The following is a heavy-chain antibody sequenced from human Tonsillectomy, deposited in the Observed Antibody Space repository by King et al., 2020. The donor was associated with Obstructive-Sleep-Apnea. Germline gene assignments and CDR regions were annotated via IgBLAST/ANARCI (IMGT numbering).Heavy chain of an antibody. J-gene: IGHJ5*02. CDR2: INHSGST. CDR3: ARGSGAAAVNWFDP. V-gene: IGHV4-34*01. Sequence: VQLQQWGAGLLKPSETLSLTCAVVGGSFSDYYWSWIRQPPGKGLEWIGEINHSGSTNYNPSLKSRVTISIDTSKNQFSLKLNSVTAADTAVYYCARGSGAAAVNWFDPWGQGTLVTVSS. CDR1: GGSFSDYY. D-gene: IGHD6-13*01.